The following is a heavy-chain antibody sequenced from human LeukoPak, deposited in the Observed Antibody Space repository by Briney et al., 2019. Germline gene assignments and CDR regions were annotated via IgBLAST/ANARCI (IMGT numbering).Heavy chain of an antibody. Sequence: TSQTLSLTCSVSGGSVSSSTYDWGWIRQPPGKGLEWFGNIYYSGTTYSNPSLKSRVTISIDTSKKQFSLKLTSVTAADTAVYYCVRRVLSFSRPSNFDYWGQGILVTLSS. J-gene: IGHJ4*02. CDR3: VRRVLSFSRPSNFDY. D-gene: IGHD2-2*01. V-gene: IGHV4-39*01. CDR1: GGSVSSSTYD. CDR2: IYYSGTT.